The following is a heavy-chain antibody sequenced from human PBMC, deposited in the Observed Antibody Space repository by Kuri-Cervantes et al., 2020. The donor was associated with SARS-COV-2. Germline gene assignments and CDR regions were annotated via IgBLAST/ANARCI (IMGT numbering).Heavy chain of an antibody. Sequence: GESLKISCAASGFTLRSYAMSWVRQAPGKGLECVSTVTSSGGSTYYADSVKGRFTISRDNSKNTLYLQMNSLRAEDTAVYYCARSQYSSSWSWGMDVWGQGTTVTVSS. CDR1: GFTLRSYA. J-gene: IGHJ6*02. D-gene: IGHD6-13*01. CDR2: VTSSGGST. CDR3: ARSQYSSSWSWGMDV. V-gene: IGHV3-23*01.